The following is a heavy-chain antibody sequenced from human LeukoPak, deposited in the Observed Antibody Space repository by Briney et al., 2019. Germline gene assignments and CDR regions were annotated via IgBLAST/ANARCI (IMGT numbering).Heavy chain of an antibody. CDR3: AKRIQSAMATGY. Sequence: GGSLRLSCAASGFTVSSNYISWVRQAPGKGLEWVSAINGRGGSTYYGDSVEGRFTLVRDNSKNTLYLQMNSRRAEDTAVYYCAKRIQSAMATGYWGQGTLVTVSS. J-gene: IGHJ4*02. D-gene: IGHD5-18*01. CDR1: GFTVSSNY. CDR2: INGRGGST. V-gene: IGHV3-23*01.